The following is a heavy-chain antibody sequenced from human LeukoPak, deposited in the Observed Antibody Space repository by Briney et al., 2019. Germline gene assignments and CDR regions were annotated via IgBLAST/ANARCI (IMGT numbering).Heavy chain of an antibody. D-gene: IGHD1-26*01. CDR3: AIAAGWEQAY. V-gene: IGHV3-7*01. J-gene: IGHJ4*02. CDR2: IKEDGSAR. Sequence: GGSLRLSCAASGFTFSSYWLSWDRQAPGKGLEWVANIKEDGSARHYVDSVKGRFTISRDNAKKSLYLQMSSLRAEDTAVYYCAIAAGWEQAYWGQGTLVTVSS. CDR1: GFTFSSYW.